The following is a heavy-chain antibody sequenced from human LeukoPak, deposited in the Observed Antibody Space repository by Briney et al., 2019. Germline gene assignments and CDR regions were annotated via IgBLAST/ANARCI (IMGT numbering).Heavy chain of an antibody. V-gene: IGHV3-23*01. J-gene: IGHJ4*02. D-gene: IGHD3-22*01. CDR2: MSGSGGST. CDR3: AKAHWDYDSSGYYSPGDY. Sequence: GGSLRLSCAASGFTFSSYAMSWVRQAPGKELEWVSAMSGSGGSTYYADSVKGRFTISRDNSKNTLYLQMNSLRAEDTAVYYCAKAHWDYDSSGYYSPGDYWGQGTLVTVSS. CDR1: GFTFSSYA.